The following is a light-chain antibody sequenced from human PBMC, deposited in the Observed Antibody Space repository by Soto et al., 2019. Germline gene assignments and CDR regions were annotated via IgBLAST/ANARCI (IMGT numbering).Light chain of an antibody. J-gene: IGKJ1*01. Sequence: DIQMTQSPSTLSASIGDRVTITCWASQSISRWLAWYRQKPGEAPKLLIYEGSILERGVPSRFSGSGSGTEFTLTISSLQPDDFATFYCQQYNTYSRTFGQGTRVEVK. CDR2: EGS. CDR1: QSISRW. CDR3: QQYNTYSRT. V-gene: IGKV1-5*03.